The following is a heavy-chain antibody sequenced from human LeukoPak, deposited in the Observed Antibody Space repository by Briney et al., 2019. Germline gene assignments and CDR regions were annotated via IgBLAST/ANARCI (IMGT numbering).Heavy chain of an antibody. CDR2: ISGSGGST. J-gene: IGHJ4*02. CDR3: AKRGCIGDGYNFPSTVFDY. CDR1: GFTFSSYG. D-gene: IGHD5-24*01. Sequence: PGGSLRLSCAASGFTFSSYGMDWVRQAPGKGLEWVSAISGSGGSTYYADSVKGRFTISRDNSKNTLYLRMNSLRAEDTAVYYCAKRGCIGDGYNFPSTVFDYWGQGTLVTVSS. V-gene: IGHV3-23*01.